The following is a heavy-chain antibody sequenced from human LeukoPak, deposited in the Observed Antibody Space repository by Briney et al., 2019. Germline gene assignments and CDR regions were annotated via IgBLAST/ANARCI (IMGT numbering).Heavy chain of an antibody. CDR1: GGSISSYY. D-gene: IGHD3-10*01. V-gene: IGHV4-59*08. J-gene: IGHJ3*02. CDR3: ARSPLRGDRGAFDI. CDR2: IYYSGST. Sequence: SETLSLTCTVSGGSISSYYWSWIRQPPGKRLEWIGYIYYSGSTNYNPSLKSRVTISVDTSKNQFSLKLSSVTAADTAVYYCARSPLRGDRGAFDIWGQGTMVTVSS.